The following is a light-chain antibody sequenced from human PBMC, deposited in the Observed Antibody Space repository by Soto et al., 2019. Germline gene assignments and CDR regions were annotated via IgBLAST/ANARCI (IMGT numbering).Light chain of an antibody. CDR2: GVS. J-gene: IGLJ3*02. CDR3: SSYTSSSTWV. V-gene: IGLV2-14*01. CDR1: SSDVGGYNY. Sequence: QSVLTQPASVSGSPGQSITISCTGTSSDVGGYNYVSWFQQHPGKAPKLMIYGVSNRPSGVSYRFSGSKSGNTASLTISGLQPEDEADYYCSSYTSSSTWVFGGGTKVTVL.